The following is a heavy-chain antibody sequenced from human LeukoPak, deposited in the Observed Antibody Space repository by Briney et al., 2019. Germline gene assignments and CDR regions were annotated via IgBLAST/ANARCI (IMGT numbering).Heavy chain of an antibody. CDR3: AREDYAFDI. Sequence: GGSLRLSCAASGFTFSSYAMHWVRQAPGKGLEWVAVISYDGSNKYYADSVKGRFTISRDNSKNTLYLQMNSLRAEDTAVYYCAREDYAFDIWGQGTMVTVSS. V-gene: IGHV3-30*04. J-gene: IGHJ3*02. CDR2: ISYDGSNK. D-gene: IGHD3-16*01. CDR1: GFTFSSYA.